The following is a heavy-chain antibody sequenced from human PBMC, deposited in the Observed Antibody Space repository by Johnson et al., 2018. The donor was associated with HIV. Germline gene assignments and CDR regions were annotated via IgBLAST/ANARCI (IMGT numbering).Heavy chain of an antibody. CDR2: IRSNATSYAT. CDR1: GFTFSGSA. Sequence: VQLVESGGGLVQPGGSLKFSCAASGFTFSGSAMNWVRPASGKGLEWVGRIRSNATSYATAFAASVTARFTISRQYSKNTEYLQMNSLKTEDTAVYFCTRTDDTYNYDSGGYVDAFDFWGQGTMVTVSS. D-gene: IGHD3-22*01. V-gene: IGHV3-73*02. CDR3: TRTDDTYNYDSGGYVDAFDF. J-gene: IGHJ3*01.